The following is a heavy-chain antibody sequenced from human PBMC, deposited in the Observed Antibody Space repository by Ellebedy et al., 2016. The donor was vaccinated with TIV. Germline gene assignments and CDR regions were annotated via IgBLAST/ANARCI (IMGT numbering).Heavy chain of an antibody. CDR2: FDPEDGET. J-gene: IGHJ5*02. D-gene: IGHD4-17*01. CDR1: GYTLTELS. Sequence: ASVKVSCXVSGYTLTELSMHWVRQAPGKGLEWMGGFDPEDGETIYAQKFQGRVTMTEDTSTDTAYMELSSLRSEDTAVYYCATALRGGGWFNPWGQGTLVTVSS. V-gene: IGHV1-24*01. CDR3: ATALRGGGWFNP.